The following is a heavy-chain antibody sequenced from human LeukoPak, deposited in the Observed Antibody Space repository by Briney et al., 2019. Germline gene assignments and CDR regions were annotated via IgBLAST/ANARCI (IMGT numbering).Heavy chain of an antibody. D-gene: IGHD1-26*01. Sequence: PGGSLRLSCTPSVFTFSSYGMHWVRQAPAKGLEWVAFIRYDGSNKYYADSVKGRFTISRDNSQNSLYLQMNSLSAEATAVYYCARDHPIGDAFDIWGQGTMVTVSS. CDR2: IRYDGSNK. J-gene: IGHJ3*02. V-gene: IGHV3-30*02. CDR3: ARDHPIGDAFDI. CDR1: VFTFSSYG.